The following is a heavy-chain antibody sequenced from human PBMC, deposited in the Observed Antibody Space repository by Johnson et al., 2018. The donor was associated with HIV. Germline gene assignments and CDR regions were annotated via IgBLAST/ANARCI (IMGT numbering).Heavy chain of an antibody. V-gene: IGHV3-30*19. D-gene: IGHD3-3*01. J-gene: IGHJ3*02. Sequence: QVQLMESGGGVVQPGRSLRLSCAASGFTFSSYGMHWVRQAPGKGLEWVAVISYDGSNKYYADSVKGRFTISRDNSKNTLYLQMNSLRAEATAIYFCARVPYYDFWSGYSAAVNGAFDIWGQGTMVTVYS. CDR3: ARVPYYDFWSGYSAAVNGAFDI. CDR1: GFTFSSYG. CDR2: ISYDGSNK.